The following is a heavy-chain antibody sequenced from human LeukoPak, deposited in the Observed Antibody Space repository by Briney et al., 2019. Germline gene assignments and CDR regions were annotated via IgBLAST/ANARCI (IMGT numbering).Heavy chain of an antibody. Sequence: ASVKVSCKASGYTFTSYYMHWVRQAPGQGLEWMGLINPTGGSTDYAQKFRGRVTMTRDMSTSTDYMELSSLRSEDTAIYYCARDNSVGDNAWWFDPWGQGTLVTVSS. V-gene: IGHV1-46*01. CDR1: GYTFTSYY. CDR3: ARDNSVGDNAWWFDP. D-gene: IGHD1-26*01. CDR2: INPTGGST. J-gene: IGHJ5*02.